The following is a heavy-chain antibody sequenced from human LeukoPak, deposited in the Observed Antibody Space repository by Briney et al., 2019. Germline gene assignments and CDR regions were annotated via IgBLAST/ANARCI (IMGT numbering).Heavy chain of an antibody. V-gene: IGHV3-23*01. CDR2: ISGSGGIT. Sequence: SGGSLRLSCAASGFTFSSDAMSWVRQAPGKGLEWVSGISGSGGITYYADSVKGRFTISRDNSRNTQYLQMNSLRAEDTAIYYCAKGGDSYLTPDDWGQGTLVTVSS. CDR3: AKGGDSYLTPDD. J-gene: IGHJ4*02. CDR1: GFTFSSDA. D-gene: IGHD5-18*01.